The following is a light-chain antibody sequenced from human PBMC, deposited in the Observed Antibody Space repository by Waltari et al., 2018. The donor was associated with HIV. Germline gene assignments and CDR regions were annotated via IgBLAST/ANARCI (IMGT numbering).Light chain of an antibody. Sequence: QSALTQPRSVSGSPGQTVNISCTGTNSDVGGYNYVSWYQQHPGKVPKLIIYDVSKRPSGVPDRFSGSKSDNTASLTISGLQVEDEADYYCCSYAGTYTIFGGGTNLAVL. CDR1: NSDVGGYNY. V-gene: IGLV2-11*01. CDR2: DVS. J-gene: IGLJ2*01. CDR3: CSYAGTYTI.